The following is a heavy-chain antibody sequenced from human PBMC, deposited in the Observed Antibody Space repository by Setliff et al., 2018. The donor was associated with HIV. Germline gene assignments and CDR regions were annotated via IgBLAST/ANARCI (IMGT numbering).Heavy chain of an antibody. D-gene: IGHD3-16*01. J-gene: IGHJ3*02. CDR1: GYSISSGFY. V-gene: IGHV4-38-2*02. CDR2: IFHSGNT. CDR3: ARRTIWGDAFDI. Sequence: SETLSLTCNVSGYSISSGFYWGWIRQPPGKGLEWIGNIFHSGNTDQNPSLKSRVTMSVETSGNQLSLRLNSVTAADTAVYYCARRTIWGDAFDIWGRGTMVTVSS.